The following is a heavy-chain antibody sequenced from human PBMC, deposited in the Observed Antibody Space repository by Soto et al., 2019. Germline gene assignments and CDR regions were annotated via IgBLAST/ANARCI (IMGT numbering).Heavy chain of an antibody. V-gene: IGHV4-34*01. Sequence: SETLSLTCAVYGGSFSGYYWSWIRQPPGKGLEWIGEINHSGSTNYNPSLKSRVTISVDTSKNQFSLKLSSVTAADTAVYYCARGSGGYNFYWGQGTLVTVSS. CDR3: ARGSGGYNFY. CDR2: INHSGST. J-gene: IGHJ4*02. D-gene: IGHD5-12*01. CDR1: GGSFSGYY.